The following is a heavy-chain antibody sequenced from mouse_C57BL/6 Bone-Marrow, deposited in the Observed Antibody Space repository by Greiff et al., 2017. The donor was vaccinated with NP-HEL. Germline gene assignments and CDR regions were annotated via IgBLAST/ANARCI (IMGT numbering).Heavy chain of an antibody. J-gene: IGHJ4*01. CDR2: ISSGGSYP. D-gene: IGHD3-2*02. V-gene: IGHV5-6*02. CDR3: ARTAQATSYAMDY. Sequence: DVKLVESGGDLVKPGGSLKLSCAASGFTFSSYGMSWVRQTPDKRLEWVATISSGGSYPSYPDSVKGRFTMSRDNAKNTLYLQMSSLKSEDTAMYYCARTAQATSYAMDYWGQGTSVTVSS. CDR1: GFTFSSYG.